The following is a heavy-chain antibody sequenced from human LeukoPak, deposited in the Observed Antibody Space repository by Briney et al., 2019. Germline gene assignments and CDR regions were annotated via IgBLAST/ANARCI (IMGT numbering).Heavy chain of an antibody. CDR3: ARNYGIDY. D-gene: IGHD3-10*01. J-gene: IGHJ4*02. CDR2: ISGYNSKP. CDR1: GYSFTNYG. Sequence: ASVKVSCKTSGYSFTNYGITWVRQAPGQGLEWMGWISGYNSKPFYAQNFQGRVTMTTDTSTSTVYMEVRSLRSDDTAVYYCARNYGIDYWGQGTLVTVSS. V-gene: IGHV1-18*01.